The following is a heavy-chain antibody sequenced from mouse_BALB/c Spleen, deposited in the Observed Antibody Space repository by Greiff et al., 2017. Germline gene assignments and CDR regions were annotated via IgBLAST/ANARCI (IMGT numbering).Heavy chain of an antibody. CDR3: ARGQDGYDVGPYYAMDY. J-gene: IGHJ4*01. D-gene: IGHD2-2*01. V-gene: IGHV5-6-5*01. CDR1: GFTFSSYA. CDR2: ISSGGST. Sequence: EVQVVESGGGLVKPGGSLKLSCAASGFTFSSYAMSWVRQTPEKRLEWVASISSGGSTYYPDSVKGRFTISRDNARNILYLQMSSLRSEDTAMYYCARGQDGYDVGPYYAMDYWGQGTSVTVSS.